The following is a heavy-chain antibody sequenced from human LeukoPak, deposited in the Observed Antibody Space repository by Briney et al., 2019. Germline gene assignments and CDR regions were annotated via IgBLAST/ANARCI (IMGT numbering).Heavy chain of an antibody. CDR2: FDPEDGET. CDR3: ATGEGGRWLQLSPIFDY. Sequence: ASVKVSCKVSGYTLTELSMHWVRQAPGKGLEWMGGFDPEDGETIYAQKFQGRVTMTEDTSTDTAYMELSSLRSEDTAVYYCATGEGGRWLQLSPIFDYSGQGTLVTVSS. CDR1: GYTLTELS. V-gene: IGHV1-24*01. D-gene: IGHD5-24*01. J-gene: IGHJ4*02.